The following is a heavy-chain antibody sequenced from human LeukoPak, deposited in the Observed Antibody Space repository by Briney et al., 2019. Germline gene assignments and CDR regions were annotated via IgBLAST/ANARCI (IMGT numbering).Heavy chain of an antibody. CDR2: IYYSGST. Sequence: SETLSLTCTVSGGSISGSSYYWGWIRQPPGKGLEWIGSIYYSGSTYYNPSLKSRVTISVDTSKNQFSLKLRSVTAAETAVYYCARGGGSDASRAFDIWGQGTMVTVSS. V-gene: IGHV4-39*01. CDR1: GGSISGSSYY. J-gene: IGHJ3*02. CDR3: ARGGGSDASRAFDI. D-gene: IGHD6-19*01.